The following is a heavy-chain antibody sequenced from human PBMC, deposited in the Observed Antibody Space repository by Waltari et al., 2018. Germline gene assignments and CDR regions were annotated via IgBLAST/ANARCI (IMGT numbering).Heavy chain of an antibody. Sequence: GLVQPGESQQLSCAASGFTFSIYAMSWVRQAPGKGLEWVSSISRSGGGTYYADSVKGRFTISRDDSTNTLHLQMNSLRAEDTAVYYCARGAGSSAFDYWGQGTLVTVSS. J-gene: IGHJ4*02. CDR2: ISRSGGGT. V-gene: IGHV3-23*01. CDR1: GFTFSIYA. CDR3: ARGAGSSAFDY. D-gene: IGHD2-15*01.